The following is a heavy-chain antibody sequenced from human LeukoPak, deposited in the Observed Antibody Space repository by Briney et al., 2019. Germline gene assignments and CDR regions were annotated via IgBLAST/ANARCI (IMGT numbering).Heavy chain of an antibody. D-gene: IGHD4-11*01. Sequence: GESLKISYKGSGYSFTNYWIGWVRQLPGKGLEWMGSIYCGDSDTRYSPSFQGQVTISADKSINTAYLQWTSLKASDTAMYYCARQLTTLKGFDIWGQGTMVIASS. J-gene: IGHJ3*02. CDR2: IYCGDSDT. CDR3: ARQLTTLKGFDI. V-gene: IGHV5-51*01. CDR1: GYSFTNYW.